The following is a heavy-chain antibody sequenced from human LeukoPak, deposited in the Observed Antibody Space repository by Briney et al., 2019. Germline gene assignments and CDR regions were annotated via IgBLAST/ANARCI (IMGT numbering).Heavy chain of an antibody. CDR3: ARDGFIAAAGPLYYYYYYMDV. CDR2: IYYSGST. D-gene: IGHD6-13*01. CDR1: GGSFSDYS. J-gene: IGHJ6*03. V-gene: IGHV4-34*01. Sequence: SETLSLTCAVYGGSFSDYSWTGIRQPPGKGLEWIGSIYYSGSTYYNPSLKSRVTISVDTSKTQFSLKLSSVTAADTAVYYCARDGFIAAAGPLYYYYYYMDVWGKGTTVTVSS.